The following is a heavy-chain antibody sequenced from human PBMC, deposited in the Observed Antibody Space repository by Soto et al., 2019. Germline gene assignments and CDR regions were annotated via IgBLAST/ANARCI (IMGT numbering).Heavy chain of an antibody. J-gene: IGHJ4*02. Sequence: QVQLQESGPGLVKPSETLSLTCTVSGGSVSSGSYYWSWIRQPPGKGLEWIGYIYYSGSTNYNPSLKSRVTISVDTSKNQFSLKLSSVTAADTAVYYCARDYYGWRLNYWGQGTLVTVSS. CDR1: GGSVSSGSYY. V-gene: IGHV4-61*01. D-gene: IGHD3-10*01. CDR3: ARDYYGWRLNY. CDR2: IYYSGST.